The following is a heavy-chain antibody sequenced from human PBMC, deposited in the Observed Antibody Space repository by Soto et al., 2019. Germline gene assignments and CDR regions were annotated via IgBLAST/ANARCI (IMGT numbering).Heavy chain of an antibody. CDR3: ARAGDEYCSSTSCYSV. CDR2: IYYSGST. V-gene: IGHV4-31*03. D-gene: IGHD2-2*01. J-gene: IGHJ6*02. CDR1: GGSISSGGYY. Sequence: SETLSLTCTVSGGSISSGGYYWSWIRQHPGKGLEWIGYIYYSGSTYYNPSLKSRVTISVDTSKNQFSLKLSSVTAADTAVYYCARAGDEYCSSTSCYSVWGQGTTVTVSS.